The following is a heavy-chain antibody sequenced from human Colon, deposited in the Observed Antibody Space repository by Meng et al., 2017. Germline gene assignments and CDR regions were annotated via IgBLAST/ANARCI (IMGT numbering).Heavy chain of an antibody. CDR2: IGPSGFT. J-gene: IGHJ5*02. CDR3: VRSSAWVRTGFDP. CDR1: GDYIGTGAYY. D-gene: IGHD3-22*01. V-gene: IGHV4-39*01. Sequence: QPQLQESGPGLGKPSEALSLTCGVSGDYIGTGAYYWGWIRQAPGKGLEWIGSIGPSGFTYYTPSVRSRVTVSIDTSKNQFSLKLTSVTAADTAVYFCVRSSAWVRTGFDPWGQGTLVTVSS.